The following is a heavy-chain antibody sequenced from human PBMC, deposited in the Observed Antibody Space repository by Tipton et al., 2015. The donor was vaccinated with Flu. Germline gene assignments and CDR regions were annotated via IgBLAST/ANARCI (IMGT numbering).Heavy chain of an antibody. CDR1: GGSISSYY. V-gene: IGHV4-4*07. CDR2: IYTNGST. J-gene: IGHJ5*02. CDR3: ARVYSSSWYRKSILWFDP. D-gene: IGHD6-13*01. Sequence: TLSLTCTVSGGSISSYYWSWIRQPAGKGLEWIGRIYTNGSTNYNPSLKSRVTMSVDTSKNQFSLKLSSVTAADTAVYYCARVYSSSWYRKSILWFDPWGQGTLVTVSS.